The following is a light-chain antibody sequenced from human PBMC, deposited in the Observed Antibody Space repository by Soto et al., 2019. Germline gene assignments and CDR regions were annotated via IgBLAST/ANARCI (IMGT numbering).Light chain of an antibody. CDR2: GIS. V-gene: IGKV3-20*01. CDR3: QQYDSSPYT. Sequence: EIVLTQSPGTLSLSPGERATPSCRASQSISNSYLAWYQQKPGQAPRLVIHGISTRATGVPDRFSGGGSGTDFSLTISRLEPEDFAVYYCQQYDSSPYTFGQGTKVDIK. J-gene: IGKJ2*01. CDR1: QSISNSY.